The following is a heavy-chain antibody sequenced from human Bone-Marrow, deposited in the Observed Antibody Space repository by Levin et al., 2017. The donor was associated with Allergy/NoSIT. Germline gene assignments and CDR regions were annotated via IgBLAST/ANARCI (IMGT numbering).Heavy chain of an antibody. J-gene: IGHJ4*02. CDR1: GFTFITSE. CDR3: ASTVTDYYDTSGRLDN. Sequence: GGSLRLSCEVSGFTFITSELNWVRQAPGKGLEWISYISSSGATIYYADSVNGRFTISRDNAKNSVHLQMSSLRAEDTGVYFCASTVTDYYDTSGRLDNWGRGTPVTVSS. CDR2: ISSSGATI. V-gene: IGHV3-48*03. D-gene: IGHD3-22*01.